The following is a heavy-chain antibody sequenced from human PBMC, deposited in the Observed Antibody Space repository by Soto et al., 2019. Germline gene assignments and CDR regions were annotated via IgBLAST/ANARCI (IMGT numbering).Heavy chain of an antibody. D-gene: IGHD5-12*01. J-gene: IGHJ6*02. V-gene: IGHV3-23*01. CDR1: GFTFSSYA. Sequence: AGGSLRLSCAASGFTFSSYAMSWVRQAPGKGLEWVSAISGSGGSTYYADSVKGRFTISRDNSKNTLYLQMNSLRAEDTAVYYCAKDPRAFRRDGYKRPSQTYGMDVWGQGTTVTVSS. CDR3: AKDPRAFRRDGYKRPSQTYGMDV. CDR2: ISGSGGST.